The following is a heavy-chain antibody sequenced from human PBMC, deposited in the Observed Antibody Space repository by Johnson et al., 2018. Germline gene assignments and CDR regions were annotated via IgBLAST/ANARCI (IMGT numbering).Heavy chain of an antibody. V-gene: IGHV3-49*03. Sequence: EVQLVESGGGLVQPGRSLRLSCTASGFTFGDYAMSWFRQAPGKGLEWVGFIRSKAYGGTTEYAASVKGRFTISRDDSKSIAYLQMNSLKTEDTAVYYGTRDLYEYYYGSSGYNYWGQGTLVTVSS. D-gene: IGHD3-22*01. CDR3: TRDLYEYYYGSSGYNY. CDR1: GFTFGDYA. J-gene: IGHJ4*02. CDR2: IRSKAYGGTT.